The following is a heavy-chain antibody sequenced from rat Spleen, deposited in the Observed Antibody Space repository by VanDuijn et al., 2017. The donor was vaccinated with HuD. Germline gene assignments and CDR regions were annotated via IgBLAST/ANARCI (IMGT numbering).Heavy chain of an antibody. V-gene: IGHV5-7*01. CDR3: ASRYY. J-gene: IGHJ2*01. CDR2: ISDDGSTT. Sequence: EVQLVESDGGLVQPGRSLKLSCAASGFTFSDYYMAWVRQAPKKGLEWVATISDDGSTTYYRDSVKGRFTISRDNAKRTLYLQMDSLRSEDTATYYCASRYYWGQGVMVTVSS. CDR1: GFTFSDYY.